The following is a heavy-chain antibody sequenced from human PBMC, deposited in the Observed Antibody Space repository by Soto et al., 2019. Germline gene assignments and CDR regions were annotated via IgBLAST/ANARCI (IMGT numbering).Heavy chain of an antibody. CDR2: IYYSGSS. V-gene: IGHV4-59*01. CDR1: GGSLSSFY. D-gene: IGHD1-26*01. Sequence: SETLSLTCIVSGGSLSSFYWSWVRQPPGKGLEWIGSIYYSGSSNYNPSLKSRVTISVDTSKNQFSLKLTSVTAADTAMYYCARDTTLTPWGQGTLVTVSS. CDR3: ARDTTLTP. J-gene: IGHJ5*02.